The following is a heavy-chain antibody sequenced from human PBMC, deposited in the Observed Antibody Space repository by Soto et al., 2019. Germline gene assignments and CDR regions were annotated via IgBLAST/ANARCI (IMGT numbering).Heavy chain of an antibody. CDR2: SSYSGST. CDR1: GGSVSSGSFY. D-gene: IGHD5-18*01. V-gene: IGHV4-61*01. Sequence: QVQLQESGPGLVKPSETLSLTCTVSGGSVSSGSFYWSWIRQPPGKGLEWIGYSSYSGSTHYNPSLKSRVSISVATSKNQFSLKLSSVTAADTAVYYCARQLAVEGTVMVDAYDIWGQGTMVTVSS. J-gene: IGHJ3*02. CDR3: ARQLAVEGTVMVDAYDI.